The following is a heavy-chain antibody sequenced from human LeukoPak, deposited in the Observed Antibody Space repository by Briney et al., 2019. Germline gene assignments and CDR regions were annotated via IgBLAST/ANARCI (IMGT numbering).Heavy chain of an antibody. CDR3: ARVVDTAMVLYGAFDI. CDR2: ISGSGGST. D-gene: IGHD5-18*01. Sequence: GGSLRLSCAASGFTFSSYGMSWVRQAPGKGLEWVSAISGSGGSTYYADSVKGRFTISRDNAKKSLYLEMNSLRAEDTAVYYCARVVDTAMVLYGAFDIWGQGTMVTVSS. V-gene: IGHV3-23*01. J-gene: IGHJ3*02. CDR1: GFTFSSYG.